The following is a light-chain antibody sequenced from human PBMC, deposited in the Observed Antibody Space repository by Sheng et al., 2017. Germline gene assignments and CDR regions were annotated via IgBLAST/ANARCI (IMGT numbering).Light chain of an antibody. J-gene: IGLJ2*01. CDR2: KSH. CDR3: ATWDSSLSVAV. V-gene: IGLV1-51*02. CDR1: SSNIEKNE. Sequence: QTVLTQPPSVSAAPGQRVTISCSGSSSNIEKNEVSWYQQLPGTAPRTLIYKSHERPSGIPDRFSGSKSGTSATLGITGLQTGDEADYYCATWDSSLSVAVFGGGTKLTVL.